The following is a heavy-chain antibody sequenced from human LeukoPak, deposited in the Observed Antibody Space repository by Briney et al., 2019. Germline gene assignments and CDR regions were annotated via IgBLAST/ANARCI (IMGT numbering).Heavy chain of an antibody. Sequence: GGSLRLSCAASGFSFSAYIMSWVRQAPGKGPEWVSAINSAGATSYADSVRGRFTISRDNSKNTLYLQMNSLRAEDTAVYSCAKAAVIIGLAAFDTWGQGTMVTVSS. CDR2: INSAGAT. V-gene: IGHV3-23*01. D-gene: IGHD2-21*01. J-gene: IGHJ3*02. CDR1: GFSFSAYI. CDR3: AKAAVIIGLAAFDT.